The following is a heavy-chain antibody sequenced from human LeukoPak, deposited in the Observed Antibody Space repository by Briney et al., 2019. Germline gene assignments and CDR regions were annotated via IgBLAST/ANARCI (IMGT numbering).Heavy chain of an antibody. V-gene: IGHV4-4*07. J-gene: IGHJ6*03. Sequence: SETLSLTCTVSGGYIGSYYWSWIRQPAGKGLEWIGRIHTSENTDYNPSLKSRVTMSVDMSTSQFSLRLTSVTAADTAVYYCAREGDYGDYLKSFYYMDVWGKGTTVTVSS. CDR2: IHTSENT. CDR1: GGYIGSYY. CDR3: AREGDYGDYLKSFYYMDV. D-gene: IGHD4-17*01.